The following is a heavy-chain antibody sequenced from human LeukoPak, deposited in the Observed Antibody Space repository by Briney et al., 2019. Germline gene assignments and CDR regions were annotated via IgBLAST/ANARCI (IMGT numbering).Heavy chain of an antibody. J-gene: IGHJ6*02. CDR3: ARGQPDYYGSGSSPGYYYCYGMDV. V-gene: IGHV1-69*01. Sequence: SVKISCKASGGTFSSYAISWVRQAPGQGLEWMGGIIPIFGTANYAQKFRGRVTITADESTSTAYMELSSLRSEDTAVYYCARGQPDYYGSGSSPGYYYCYGMDVWGQGTTVTVSS. CDR2: IIPIFGTA. CDR1: GGTFSSYA. D-gene: IGHD3-10*01.